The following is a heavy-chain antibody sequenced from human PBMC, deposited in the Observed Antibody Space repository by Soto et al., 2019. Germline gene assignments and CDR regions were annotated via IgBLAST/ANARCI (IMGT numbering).Heavy chain of an antibody. CDR3: ARWGTTGGLDV. Sequence: QVQLVESGGGVVQPGTSLRVSCVGSGFTFRSYVIHWVRQAPGKGLDWVALTSYDGSDKYYGDSVRGRFTISSDNSRNTVDLQMDSLRLEDTALYYCARWGTTGGLDVWGQGTLVSVSS. CDR2: TSYDGSDK. J-gene: IGHJ1*01. CDR1: GFTFRSYV. D-gene: IGHD3-16*01. V-gene: IGHV3-30*19.